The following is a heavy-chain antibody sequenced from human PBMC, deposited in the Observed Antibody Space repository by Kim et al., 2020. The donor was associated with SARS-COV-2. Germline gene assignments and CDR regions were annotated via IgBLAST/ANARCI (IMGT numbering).Heavy chain of an antibody. J-gene: IGHJ4*02. Sequence: YAAPVKGRLTISRDDSKNTLYLQMNSLKTEDTAVYYCTTDPGSGWYFRIYYWGQGTLVTVSS. CDR3: TTDPGSGWYFRIYY. D-gene: IGHD6-19*01. V-gene: IGHV3-15*01.